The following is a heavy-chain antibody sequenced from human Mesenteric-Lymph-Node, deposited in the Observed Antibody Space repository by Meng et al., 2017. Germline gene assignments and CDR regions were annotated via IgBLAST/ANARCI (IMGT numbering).Heavy chain of an antibody. D-gene: IGHD6-19*01. CDR3: ARASSGSHFDY. V-gene: IGHV4-4*02. CDR2: IYHSGST. Sequence: GSLRLSCAVSGGSISSSNWWSWVRQPPGKGLEWIGEIYHSGSTNYNPSLKSRVTISVDKSKNQFSLKLSSMTAADTAVYYCARASSGSHFDYWGQGTLVTVSS. J-gene: IGHJ4*02. CDR1: GGSISSSNW.